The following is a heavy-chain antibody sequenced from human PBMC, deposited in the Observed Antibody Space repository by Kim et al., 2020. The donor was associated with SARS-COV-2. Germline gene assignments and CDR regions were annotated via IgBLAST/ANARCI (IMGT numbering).Heavy chain of an antibody. CDR2: GNT. CDR3: ARHPGASFET. V-gene: IGHV4-59*08. D-gene: IGHD3-10*01. Sequence: GNTTYNPALRSRVSMSIETSKNQFSLKLTSVTAADRAVYYCARHPGASFETWGQGVLVTVSS. J-gene: IGHJ5*02.